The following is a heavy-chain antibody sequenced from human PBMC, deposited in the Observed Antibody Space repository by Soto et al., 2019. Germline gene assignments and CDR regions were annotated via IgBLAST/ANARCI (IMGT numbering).Heavy chain of an antibody. V-gene: IGHV3-30-3*01. CDR2: ISYDGSNK. CDR1: GFTFSSYA. D-gene: IGHD3-22*01. Sequence: GGSLRLSCAASGFTFSSYAMHWVRQAPGKGLEWVAVISYDGSNKYYADSVKGRFTTSRDNSKNTLYLQMNSLRAEDTAVYYCASLAPIVVVITDYWGQGTLVTVSS. J-gene: IGHJ4*02. CDR3: ASLAPIVVVITDY.